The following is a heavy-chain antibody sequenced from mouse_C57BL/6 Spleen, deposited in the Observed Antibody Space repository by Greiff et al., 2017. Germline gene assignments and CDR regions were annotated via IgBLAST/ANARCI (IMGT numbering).Heavy chain of an antibody. J-gene: IGHJ2*01. CDR1: GYTFTSYW. CDR3: AREGDYYGSSGDY. Sequence: QVQLQQPGAELVMPGASVKLSCKASGYTFTSYWMHWVKQRPGQGLEWIGEIDPSDSYTNYNQKFKGKSTLTVDKSSSTAYMQLSSLTSEDSAVYYCAREGDYYGSSGDYWGQGTTLTVSS. D-gene: IGHD1-1*01. CDR2: IDPSDSYT. V-gene: IGHV1-69*01.